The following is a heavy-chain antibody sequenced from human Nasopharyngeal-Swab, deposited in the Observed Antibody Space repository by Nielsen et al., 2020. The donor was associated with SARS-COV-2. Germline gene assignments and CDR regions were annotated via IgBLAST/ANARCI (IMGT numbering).Heavy chain of an antibody. CDR3: AKAPYLRGLDV. D-gene: IGHD2-21*01. V-gene: IGHV3-23*01. CDR2: ISGSGDTT. J-gene: IGHJ6*02. Sequence: GGSLRLSCAASGFTFSSYAMSWVRQAPGKGLEWVSIISGSGDTTYYADSVKDRFTISRDKSKNTLYLQTNSLRVEDTAVYHCAKAPYLRGLDVWGQGTTVTVSS. CDR1: GFTFSSYA.